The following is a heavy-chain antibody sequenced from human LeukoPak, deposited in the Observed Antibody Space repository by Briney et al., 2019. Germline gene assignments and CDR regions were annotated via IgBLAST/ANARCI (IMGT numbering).Heavy chain of an antibody. CDR1: GGSISSSSYY. J-gene: IGHJ2*01. CDR2: IYYNGST. CDR3: ARRRELSWYFDL. V-gene: IGHV4-39*01. Sequence: PSETLSLTCTVSGGSISSSSYYWGWIRQPPGRGLEWIGSIYYNGSTYYNPSLKSRVTISVDTSKNQFSLKLSPVTAADTAVYYCARRRELSWYFDLWGRGTLVTVSS. D-gene: IGHD5-24*01.